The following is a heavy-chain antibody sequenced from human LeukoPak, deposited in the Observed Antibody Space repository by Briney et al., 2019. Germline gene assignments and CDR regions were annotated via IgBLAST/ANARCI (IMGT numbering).Heavy chain of an antibody. Sequence: PSQTLSLTCTVSGGSISSGGYYWSWIRQPPGKGLEWIGYIYYSGSTNYNPSLKSRVTISVDTSKNQFSLKLSSVTAADTAVYYCARAPRSNYLDYWGQGTLVTVSS. J-gene: IGHJ4*02. CDR3: ARAPRSNYLDY. CDR2: IYYSGST. CDR1: GGSISSGGYY. V-gene: IGHV4-61*08.